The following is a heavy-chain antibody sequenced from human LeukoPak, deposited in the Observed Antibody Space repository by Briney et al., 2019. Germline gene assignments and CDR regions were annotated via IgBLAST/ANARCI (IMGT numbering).Heavy chain of an antibody. CDR3: ARGGYDYGLAGWFDP. CDR1: GYTFNSYG. Sequence: ASVKVSCKASGYTFNSYGISWVRQAPGQGLEWMGWISAYNGNTNYAQKLQGRVTMTTDTSTSTAYMELRSLRSDDTAVYYCARGGYDYGLAGWFDPWGQGTLVTVSS. J-gene: IGHJ5*02. D-gene: IGHD4-17*01. V-gene: IGHV1-18*04. CDR2: ISAYNGNT.